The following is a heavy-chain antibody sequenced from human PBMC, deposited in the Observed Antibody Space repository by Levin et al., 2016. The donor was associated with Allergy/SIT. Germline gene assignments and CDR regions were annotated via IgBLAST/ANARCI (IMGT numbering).Heavy chain of an antibody. CDR2: IYYSGST. J-gene: IGHJ6*02. CDR1: GGSISSYY. CDR3: AREGYYYGMDV. V-gene: IGHV4-59*01. Sequence: SETLSLTCTVSGGSISSYYWSWIRQPPGKGLEWIGYIYYSGSTNYNPSLKSRVTISVDTSKNQFSLKLSSVTAADTAVYYCAREGYYYGMDVWGQGTTVTVSS.